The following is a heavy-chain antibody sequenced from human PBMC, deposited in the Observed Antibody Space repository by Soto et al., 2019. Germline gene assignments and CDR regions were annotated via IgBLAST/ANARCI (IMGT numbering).Heavy chain of an antibody. CDR2: IWYDGSNK. CDR1: GFTLSSYG. CDR3: ARGAIFGVVTPLDYYYGMDV. Sequence: GESLKISCAASGFTLSSYGMHWVRQAPGKGLEWVAVIWYDGSNKYYADSVKGRFTISRDNSKNTLYLQMNSLRAEDTAVYYCARGAIFGVVTPLDYYYGMDVWGQGTTVTVS. V-gene: IGHV3-33*01. D-gene: IGHD3-3*01. J-gene: IGHJ6*02.